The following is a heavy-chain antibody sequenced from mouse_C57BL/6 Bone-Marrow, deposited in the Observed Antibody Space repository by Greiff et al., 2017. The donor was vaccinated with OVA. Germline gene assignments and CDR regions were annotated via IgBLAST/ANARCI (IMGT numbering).Heavy chain of an antibody. D-gene: IGHD2-3*01. CDR2: IDPNSGGT. V-gene: IGHV1-72*01. CDR1: GYTFTSYW. J-gene: IGHJ4*01. CDR3: ARADGYYVYYDMDD. Sequence: QVQLQQPGAELVKPGASVQLSCKASGYTFTSYWMHWVKQRPGRGLEWIGRIDPNSGGTKYNEKFKSKATLTVDKPSSTAYLQLSSLTSDDAAVYYCARADGYYVYYDMDDWGQGTSVTVSS.